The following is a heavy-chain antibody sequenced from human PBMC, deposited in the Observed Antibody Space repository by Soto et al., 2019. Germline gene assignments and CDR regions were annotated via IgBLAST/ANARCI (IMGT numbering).Heavy chain of an antibody. Sequence: PGESLKISCKVSGYSFSYYWIAWVRHVPGKGLEWMGIIFPGDSETRYSPSFRGQVTISADKSITTAYLQWSSLKASDTAMYYCARHYISGYFYVNSYFDLWGRGTLVTVSS. J-gene: IGHJ2*01. D-gene: IGHD3-22*01. CDR2: IFPGDSET. CDR1: GYSFSYYW. CDR3: ARHYISGYFYVNSYFDL. V-gene: IGHV5-51*01.